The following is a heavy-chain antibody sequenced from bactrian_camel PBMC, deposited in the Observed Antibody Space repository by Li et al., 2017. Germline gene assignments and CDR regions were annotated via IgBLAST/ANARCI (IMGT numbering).Heavy chain of an antibody. CDR3: ASAAIGAY. D-gene: IGHD3*01. CDR2: ISPGGSDK. CDR1: GGSITPSH. J-gene: IGHJ4*01. V-gene: IGHV3S54*01. Sequence: HVQLVESGGGSVQAGGSLRLSCASSGGSITPSHIAWFRQAPGAEREGVAAISPGGSDKYYAGSVQGRFTIARDNAKNTVYLQMNSLKSEDTALHLCASAAIGAYFGQGTQVTVS.